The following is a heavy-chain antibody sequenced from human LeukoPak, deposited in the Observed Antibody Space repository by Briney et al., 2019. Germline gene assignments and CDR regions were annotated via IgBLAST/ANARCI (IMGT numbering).Heavy chain of an antibody. V-gene: IGHV3-15*07. CDR1: GFTFSNAW. D-gene: IGHD3-22*01. CDR3: AKVVRGDTMIVVVITTGEAYFDY. Sequence: GGSLRLSCATSGFTFSNAWMNWVRQAPGKGLEWVGRIRSNSDGGTIDYAAPVKGRFTLSRDDSKTTLYLQMNSLRAEDTAVYYCAKVVRGDTMIVVVITTGEAYFDYWGQGTLVTVSS. J-gene: IGHJ4*02. CDR2: IRSNSDGGTI.